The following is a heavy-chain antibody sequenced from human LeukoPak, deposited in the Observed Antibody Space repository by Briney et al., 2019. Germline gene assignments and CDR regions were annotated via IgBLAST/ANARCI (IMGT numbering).Heavy chain of an antibody. J-gene: IGHJ6*02. Sequence: SVKVSCKASGGTFSSYAISRVRQAPGQGLEWMGGIIPIFGTANYAQKFQGRVTITADESTSTAYMELSSLRSEDTAVYYCARVSSLDFWSGYPMDVWGQGTTVTVSS. D-gene: IGHD3-3*01. CDR2: IIPIFGTA. CDR1: GGTFSSYA. CDR3: ARVSSLDFWSGYPMDV. V-gene: IGHV1-69*13.